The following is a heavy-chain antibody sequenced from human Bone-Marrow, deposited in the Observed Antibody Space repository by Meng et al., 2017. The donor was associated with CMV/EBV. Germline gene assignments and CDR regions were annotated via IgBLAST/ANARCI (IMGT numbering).Heavy chain of an antibody. CDR2: IYYSGTT. Sequence: ESLKISCTVSGDSIRRSTYYWGWIRQPPGKGLEWIGSIYYSGTTYYNPSLKRRVSLSVDTSKNQLSLKVTSVTAADTAVYYCARDLRNRPNWFDPWGQGILVTVSS. V-gene: IGHV4-39*07. J-gene: IGHJ5*02. CDR1: GDSIRRSTYY. CDR3: ARDLRNRPNWFDP. D-gene: IGHD5/OR15-5a*01.